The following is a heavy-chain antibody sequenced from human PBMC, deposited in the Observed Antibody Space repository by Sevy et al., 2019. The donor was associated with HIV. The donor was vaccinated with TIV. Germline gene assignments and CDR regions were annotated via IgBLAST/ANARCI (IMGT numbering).Heavy chain of an antibody. CDR2: ISGSGGST. CDR3: AKDGYKPSVGDENYYYYYMDV. D-gene: IGHD1-20*01. CDR1: GFTFSSYA. Sequence: GGSLRLSCAASGFTFSSYAMSWVRQAPGKGLEWVSAISGSGGSTYYADSVKGRFTISSDNSKNTLYLQMNSLRAEDTAVYYCAKDGYKPSVGDENYYYYYMDVWGKGTTVTVSS. J-gene: IGHJ6*03. V-gene: IGHV3-23*01.